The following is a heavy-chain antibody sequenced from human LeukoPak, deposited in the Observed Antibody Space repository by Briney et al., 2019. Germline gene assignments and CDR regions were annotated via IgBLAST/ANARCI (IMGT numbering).Heavy chain of an antibody. J-gene: IGHJ5*02. CDR2: TYYRSKWYN. D-gene: IGHD3-9*01. V-gene: IGHV6-1*01. Sequence: SQTLSLTCAISGDSVSSNSAAWNWIRQSPSRGLEWLGRTYYRSKWYNDYAVSVKSRITINPDTSKNQFSLQLNSVTPEDTAVYYCARSYDILTGYYQYNWFDPWGQGTLVTVSS. CDR1: GDSVSSNSAA. CDR3: ARSYDILTGYYQYNWFDP.